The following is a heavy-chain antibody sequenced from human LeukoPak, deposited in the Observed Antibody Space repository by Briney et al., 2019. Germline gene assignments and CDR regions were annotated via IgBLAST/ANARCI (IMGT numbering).Heavy chain of an antibody. Sequence: AGGSLKLSCAASGFTFSGSAMHWVRQASGKGLEWVGRIRSKANSYATAYAASVKGRFTISRDDSKNTAYLQMNSLKTEDTAVYYCTRHPENDFWSGYYDAFDIWGQGTMVTVSS. CDR2: IRSKANSYAT. V-gene: IGHV3-73*01. CDR1: GFTFSGSA. CDR3: TRHPENDFWSGYYDAFDI. D-gene: IGHD3-3*01. J-gene: IGHJ3*02.